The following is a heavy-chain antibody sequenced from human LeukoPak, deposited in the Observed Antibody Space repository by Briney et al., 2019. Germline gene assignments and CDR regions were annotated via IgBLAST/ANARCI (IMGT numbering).Heavy chain of an antibody. V-gene: IGHV3-74*01. J-gene: IGHJ3*02. CDR3: ARLLPSSSRAFDM. CDR2: ISGDGGTI. D-gene: IGHD2-2*01. CDR1: GFTFDSYW. Sequence: QPGGSLRLSCAASGFTFDSYWMHWVRQAPGKGLMWVSRISGDGGTINYADSVKGRFTISKDNAENTLYLQMNNLRAEDTAVYYCARLLPSSSRAFDMWGQGTVVTVSS.